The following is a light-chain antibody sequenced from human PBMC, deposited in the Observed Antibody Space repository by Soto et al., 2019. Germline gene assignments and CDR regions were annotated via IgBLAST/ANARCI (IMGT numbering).Light chain of an antibody. J-gene: IGLJ2*01. CDR1: NSNIGAGYD. Sequence: QPVLTQPPSVSGAPGQRVTISCTGSNSNIGAGYDVHWYQQLPGIAPKLLIYDNNKRPSGIPDRFSGSKSGTSATLGISGLQTGDEADYYCGSWDTSLSGITFGGGTKLTVL. CDR2: DNN. CDR3: GSWDTSLSGIT. V-gene: IGLV1-51*01.